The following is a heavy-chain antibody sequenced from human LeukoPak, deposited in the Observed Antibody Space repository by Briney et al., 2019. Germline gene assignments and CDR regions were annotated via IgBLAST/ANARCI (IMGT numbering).Heavy chain of an antibody. D-gene: IGHD3-10*02. Sequence: GGSLRLSCAASGFIVSSNYMSWVRQAPGKGLEWVSVIYSGGSTYYADSVRGRFTISRDNSKNTLNLQMNSLRAEDTAVYYCAELGITMIGGVWGKGTTVTISS. CDR3: AELGITMIGGV. CDR1: GFIVSSNY. CDR2: IYSGGST. V-gene: IGHV3-66*01. J-gene: IGHJ6*04.